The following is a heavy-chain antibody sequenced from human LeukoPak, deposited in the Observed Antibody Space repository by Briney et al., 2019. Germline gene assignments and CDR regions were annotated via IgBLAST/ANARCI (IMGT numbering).Heavy chain of an antibody. Sequence: GSLRLSCAASGFTFSSYSMNWVRQAPGKGLEWVSSISSSSSYIYYADSVKGRFTISRDNAKNSLYLQMNSLRAEDTAVYYCARDGPFYDSSGSSFDYWGQGTLVTVSS. V-gene: IGHV3-21*01. CDR3: ARDGPFYDSSGSSFDY. CDR1: GFTFSSYS. CDR2: ISSSSSYI. D-gene: IGHD3-22*01. J-gene: IGHJ4*02.